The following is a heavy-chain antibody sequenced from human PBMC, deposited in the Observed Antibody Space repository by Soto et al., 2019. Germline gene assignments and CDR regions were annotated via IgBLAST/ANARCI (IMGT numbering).Heavy chain of an antibody. D-gene: IGHD5-12*01. J-gene: IGHJ4*02. CDR3: AREGRWLRLYFDY. CDR1: GFTFSSYG. CDR2: IWYDGSNK. Sequence: QVQLVESGGGVVQPGRSLRLSCAASGFTFSSYGMHWVRQAPGKGLEWVAVIWYDGSNKYYADSVKGRFTISRDNSKNTLYLQMNSLRAEDTAVYYCAREGRWLRLYFDYWGQGTLVTVSS. V-gene: IGHV3-33*01.